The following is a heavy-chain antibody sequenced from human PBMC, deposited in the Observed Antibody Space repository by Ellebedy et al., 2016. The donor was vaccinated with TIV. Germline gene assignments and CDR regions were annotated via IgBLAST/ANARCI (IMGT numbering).Heavy chain of an antibody. Sequence: GGSLRLXCAASGFTFSNYAMSWVRQAPGKRLERVSLISGNGNKTYYADSVKGRFTISRDNSKSTVYLDMSSLGPGDTAVYYCARDSGIATVGTTIDYWGQGTRVTVSS. CDR2: ISGNGNKT. D-gene: IGHD6-13*01. CDR1: GFTFSNYA. CDR3: ARDSGIATVGTTIDY. V-gene: IGHV3-23*01. J-gene: IGHJ4*02.